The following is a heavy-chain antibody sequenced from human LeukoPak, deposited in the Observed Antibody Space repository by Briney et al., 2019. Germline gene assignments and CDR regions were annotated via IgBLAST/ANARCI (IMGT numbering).Heavy chain of an antibody. Sequence: SETLSLTCTVSGGSISSSSYYWGWIRQPPGKGLEWIGSIYYSGSTYYNPSLKSRVTISVDTSKNQFSLKLSSVTAADTAVYYCARDLRYNWNDLYMDVWGKGTTITVSS. CDR3: ARDLRYNWNDLYMDV. CDR2: IYYSGST. J-gene: IGHJ6*03. CDR1: GGSISSSSYY. D-gene: IGHD1-1*01. V-gene: IGHV4-39*02.